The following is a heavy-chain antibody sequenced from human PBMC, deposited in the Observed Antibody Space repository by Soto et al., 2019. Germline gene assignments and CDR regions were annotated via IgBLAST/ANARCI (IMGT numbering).Heavy chain of an antibody. CDR3: ARDKDRLQLGVNYYYILDV. J-gene: IGHJ6*02. Sequence: QVQLEQSGAEVKKPGSSVKVSCKASGGTFSNSAISWVRQAPGQGLEWMGGIMPIFRTPDYAQKFQGRVAITADETTSTDYMELSGLTSEDTDVYYCARDKDRLQLGVNYYYILDVWGQGTTVTVSS. CDR2: IMPIFRTP. V-gene: IGHV1-69*12. CDR1: GGTFSNSA. D-gene: IGHD5-12*01.